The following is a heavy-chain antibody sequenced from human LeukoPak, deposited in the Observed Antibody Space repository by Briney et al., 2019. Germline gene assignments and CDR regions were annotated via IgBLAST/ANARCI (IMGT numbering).Heavy chain of an antibody. J-gene: IGHJ3*02. CDR3: ARDWGAKARNAFDI. Sequence: ASVKVSCKASGYTFTAYYMHWVRQAPGQGLEWMGWINPNSGDTHYAQKFQGSVTMTRDTPISTAYMELSRLRSGDTAVYYCARDWGAKARNAFDIWGQGTMVTVSS. D-gene: IGHD1-26*01. CDR2: INPNSGDT. V-gene: IGHV1-2*02. CDR1: GYTFTAYY.